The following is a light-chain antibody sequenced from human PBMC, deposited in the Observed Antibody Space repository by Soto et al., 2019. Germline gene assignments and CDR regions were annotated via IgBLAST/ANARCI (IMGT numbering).Light chain of an antibody. V-gene: IGLV2-8*01. CDR2: EAN. CDR1: SSDVGGYNY. CDR3: SSYAGSSNV. J-gene: IGLJ1*01. Sequence: QSVLTQPPSASGSPGQSVAISCTGTSSDVGGYNYVSWDQQHPGKAPKLLIYEANNRPSGVPDRFSGSKSGNTASLTVSGLQAEDEADYYCSSYAGSSNVFGTGTKLTVL.